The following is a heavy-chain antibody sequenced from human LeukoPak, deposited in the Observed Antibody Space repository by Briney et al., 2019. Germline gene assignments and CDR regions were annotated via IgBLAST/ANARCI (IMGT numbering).Heavy chain of an antibody. V-gene: IGHV4-30-4*02. CDR1: GGSIGSSDYY. D-gene: IGHD3-22*01. Sequence: SETLSLTCTVSGGSIGSSDYYWSWIRHPPGKGLEWIGYIFYSGSTHYNPSLRSRVTISVDTSKNQFSLKLSSVTAADTAVYYCAREPRYYYDSSGNTGAWGQGTLVTVSS. J-gene: IGHJ4*02. CDR2: IFYSGST. CDR3: AREPRYYYDSSGNTGA.